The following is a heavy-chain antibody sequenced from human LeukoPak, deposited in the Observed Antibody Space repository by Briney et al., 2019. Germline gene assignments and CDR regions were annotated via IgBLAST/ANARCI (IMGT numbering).Heavy chain of an antibody. CDR1: GGSISSYY. V-gene: IGHV4-59*08. J-gene: IGHJ4*01. D-gene: IGHD4-11*01. Sequence: PSETLSLTCTVSGGSISSYYWSWIRQPPGKGLEWIGYIYYSGSTNYNPSLKSRVTISVDTSKNQFSLKLSSVTAADTAVYYCAGHRSDYTNFDYWGQEPWPPSPQ. CDR2: IYYSGST. CDR3: AGHRSDYTNFDY.